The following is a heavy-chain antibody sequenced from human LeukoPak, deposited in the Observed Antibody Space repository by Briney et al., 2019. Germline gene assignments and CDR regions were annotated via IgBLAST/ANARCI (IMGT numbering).Heavy chain of an antibody. D-gene: IGHD3-22*01. J-gene: IGHJ4*02. CDR1: GFTFSSDW. V-gene: IGHV3-7*02. Sequence: GGSLKLSCAGSGFTFSSDWMTWVRQAPGKGLEWVANISPDGSNKHYLDSVKGRFTISRDNTKNSLFLQMNSLRAEDTALYYCAISRYYAFDYWGQGSLVTVSS. CDR3: AISRYYAFDY. CDR2: ISPDGSNK.